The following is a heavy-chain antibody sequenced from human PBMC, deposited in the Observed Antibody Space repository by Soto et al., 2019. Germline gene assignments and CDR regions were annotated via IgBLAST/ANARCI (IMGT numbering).Heavy chain of an antibody. J-gene: IGHJ5*02. CDR1: GGSFSGYY. CDR2: INHSGST. D-gene: IGHD3-3*01. Sequence: QVQLQQWGAGLLKPSETLSLTCAVYGGSFSGYYWSWIRQPPGKGLEWLGEINHSGSTNYNPSLKSRVTIAVDTSKNQLSLKLSSVTAADTAVYYCARGQPYSDFWSGHVLRWFDPWGQGTLVTVSS. V-gene: IGHV4-34*01. CDR3: ARGQPYSDFWSGHVLRWFDP.